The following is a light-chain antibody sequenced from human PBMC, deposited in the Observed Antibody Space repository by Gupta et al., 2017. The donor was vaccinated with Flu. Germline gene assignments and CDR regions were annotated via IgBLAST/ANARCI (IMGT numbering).Light chain of an antibody. J-gene: IGKJ2*01. CDR1: QSVNIY. V-gene: IGKV3-11*01. CDR3: QQRSGLPMYT. CDR2: DAS. Sequence: EIVLTQSPATLSLSPGDRAILSCRASQSVNIYLAWYQQKPGQPPRLLMFDASKRAAGITDRFSGSGSGTDFTLTISTLEPEDFAVYHCQQRSGLPMYTFGQGTKLE.